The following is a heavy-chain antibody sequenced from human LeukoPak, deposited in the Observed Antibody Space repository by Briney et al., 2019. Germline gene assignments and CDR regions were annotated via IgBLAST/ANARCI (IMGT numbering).Heavy chain of an antibody. Sequence: LGGSLRLSCAASGFTFSSYWMSWVRQAPGKGLEWVANIKQDGSEKYYVDSVKGRFTISRDNAKNSLYLQMNSLRAEDTAVYYCAGPGSESLGEGHFDYWGQGTLVTVSS. CDR3: AGPGSESLGEGHFDY. CDR2: IKQDGSEK. CDR1: GFTFSSYW. D-gene: IGHD3-10*01. J-gene: IGHJ4*02. V-gene: IGHV3-7*01.